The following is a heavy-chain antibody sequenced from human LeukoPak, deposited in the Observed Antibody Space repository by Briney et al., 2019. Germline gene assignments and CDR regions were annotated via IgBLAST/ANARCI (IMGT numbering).Heavy chain of an antibody. CDR2: IIPIFGTA. J-gene: IGHJ4*02. D-gene: IGHD3-22*01. V-gene: IGHV1-69*01. CDR1: GGTFSSYA. CDR3: ARDDSSGYPTDY. Sequence: SVKVSCNASGGTFSSYAISWVRQAPEQGLEWMGGIIPIFGTANYAQKFQGRVTITADESTSTAYMELSSLRSEDTAVYYCARDDSSGYPTDYWGQGTLVTVSS.